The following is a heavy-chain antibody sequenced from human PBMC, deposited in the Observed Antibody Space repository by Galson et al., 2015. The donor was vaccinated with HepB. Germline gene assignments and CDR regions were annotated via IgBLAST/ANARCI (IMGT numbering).Heavy chain of an antibody. CDR1: GDTFSSYA. D-gene: IGHD6-19*01. CDR3: ARATTGWREGDY. CDR2: IIPIFGTA. V-gene: IGHV1-69*13. Sequence: SVKVSCKASGDTFSSYAISWVRQAPGQGLEWMGGIIPIFGTANYAQKFQGRVTMTADESTSTAYMELSSLRSEDTAVYYCARATTGWREGDYWGQVTLVTVSP. J-gene: IGHJ4*02.